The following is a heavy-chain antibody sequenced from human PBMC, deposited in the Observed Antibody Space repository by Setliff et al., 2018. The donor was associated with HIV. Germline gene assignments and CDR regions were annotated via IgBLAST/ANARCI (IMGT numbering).Heavy chain of an antibody. J-gene: IGHJ6*03. Sequence: PSETLSLTCTVSGGSISGFYWSWIRQSAGKGLEWIGRIHTSGDSDFNPSLKSRVTISVDTSKTQFSLKLSSVTAADTAVYYCARVSSTYWYSIFRNYYYHMDVWGKGTTVTVSS. CDR1: GGSISGFY. V-gene: IGHV4-4*07. CDR2: IHTSGDS. CDR3: ARVSSTYWYSIFRNYYYHMDV. D-gene: IGHD2-8*02.